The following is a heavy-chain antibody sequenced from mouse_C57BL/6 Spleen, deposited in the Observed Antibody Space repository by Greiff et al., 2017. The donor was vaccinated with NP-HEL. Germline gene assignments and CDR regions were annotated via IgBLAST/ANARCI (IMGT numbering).Heavy chain of an antibody. Sequence: QVQLQQPGAELVRPGSSVKLSCKASGYTFTSYWMDWVKQRPGQGLEWIGNIYPSDSETHYNQKFKDKATLTVDKSSSTAYMQLSSLTSEDSAVYYCARSLLYGNFYAMDYWGQGTSVTVSS. J-gene: IGHJ4*01. CDR1: GYTFTSYW. CDR3: ARSLLYGNFYAMDY. D-gene: IGHD2-1*01. V-gene: IGHV1-61*01. CDR2: IYPSDSET.